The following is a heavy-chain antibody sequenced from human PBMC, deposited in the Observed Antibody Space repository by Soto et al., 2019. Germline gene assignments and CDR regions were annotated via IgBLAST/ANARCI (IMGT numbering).Heavy chain of an antibody. Sequence: QVQLQQWGAGLLKPSETLSLTCAVYGGSFSGYYWSWIRQPPGKGLEWIGEINHSGSTNYNPSLKSRVTISVDTSKNQFSLKLSSVTAADTAVYYCARRRQLSNYYYMDVWGKGTTVTVSS. CDR1: GGSFSGYY. J-gene: IGHJ6*03. CDR3: ARRRQLSNYYYMDV. D-gene: IGHD6-6*01. V-gene: IGHV4-34*01. CDR2: INHSGST.